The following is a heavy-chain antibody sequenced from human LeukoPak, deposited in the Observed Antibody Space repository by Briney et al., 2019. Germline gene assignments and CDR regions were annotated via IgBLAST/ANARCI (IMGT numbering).Heavy chain of an antibody. D-gene: IGHD3-22*01. CDR3: ARRRMASRYYDSSGPYFDY. CDR2: IYHSGST. J-gene: IGHJ4*02. CDR1: GGSISSGGYS. Sequence: SQTLSLTCAVSGGSISSGGYSWSWIRQPPRKGLEWIGYIYHSGSTNYNPSLKSRVTISVDTSKNQFSLKLSSVTAADTAVYYCARRRMASRYYDSSGPYFDYWGQGTLVTVSS. V-gene: IGHV4-30-2*01.